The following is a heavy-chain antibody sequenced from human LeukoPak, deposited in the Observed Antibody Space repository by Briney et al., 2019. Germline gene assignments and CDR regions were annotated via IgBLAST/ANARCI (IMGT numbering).Heavy chain of an antibody. CDR2: IYYSGST. Sequence: SETLSLTCAVYGGSFSSYFWSWIRQPPGKGLEWIGYIYYSGSTNYNPSLKSRVTISLDTSKNQFSLKLNSVTAADTAVYYCARWGVLSPGWYEGYYFDYWGQGTLVTVSS. CDR1: GGSFSSYF. CDR3: ARWGVLSPGWYEGYYFDY. V-gene: IGHV4-59*01. D-gene: IGHD6-19*01. J-gene: IGHJ4*02.